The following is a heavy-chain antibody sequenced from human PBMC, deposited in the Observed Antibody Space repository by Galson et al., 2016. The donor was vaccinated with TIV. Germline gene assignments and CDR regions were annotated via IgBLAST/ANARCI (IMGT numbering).Heavy chain of an antibody. Sequence: SVKVSCKASGYTFTGYYMHWVRQAPGQGLEWMGWINPNSGDTNYAQNFQDRVTMNRDTSIRTAYMELSRLKSDDTAVYYCARDLDSTVTAPFDYWGQGTLVTISS. CDR2: INPNSGDT. V-gene: IGHV1-2*02. D-gene: IGHD4-17*01. CDR3: ARDLDSTVTAPFDY. J-gene: IGHJ4*02. CDR1: GYTFTGYY.